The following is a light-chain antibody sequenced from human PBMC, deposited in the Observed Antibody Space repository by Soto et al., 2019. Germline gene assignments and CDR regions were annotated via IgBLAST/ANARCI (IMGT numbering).Light chain of an antibody. CDR2: SAS. Sequence: EIVLTQSPGILSLSPGERASLSCRASQSLTSDYLAWYQQKPGQTPRLLFYSASSRVTGIPARFSGSGSGTDFTLTISSLEPEDFAVYYCQQRSNWPPAFGQGTRLEIK. J-gene: IGKJ5*01. CDR3: QQRSNWPPA. CDR1: QSLTSDY. V-gene: IGKV3D-20*02.